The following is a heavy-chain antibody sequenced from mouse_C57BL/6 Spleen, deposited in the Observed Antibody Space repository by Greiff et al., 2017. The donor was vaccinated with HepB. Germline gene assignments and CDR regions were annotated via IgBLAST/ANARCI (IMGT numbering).Heavy chain of an antibody. V-gene: IGHV3-6*01. Sequence: DVQLQESGPGLVKPSQSLSLTCSVTGYSITSGYYWNWIRQFPGNKLEWMGYISYDGSNNYNPSLKNRISITRDTSKNQFFLKLNSVTTEDTATYYCARLGPYYFDYRGQGTTLTVSS. J-gene: IGHJ2*01. CDR3: ARLGPYYFDY. D-gene: IGHD4-1*01. CDR2: ISYDGSN. CDR1: GYSITSGYY.